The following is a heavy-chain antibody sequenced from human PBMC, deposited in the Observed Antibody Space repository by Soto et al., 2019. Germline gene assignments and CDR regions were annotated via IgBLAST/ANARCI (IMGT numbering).Heavy chain of an antibody. Sequence: PGGSLGLSCAASGFTFSSDWMSWVRQAPGKGLEWVANIKQDGSEKYYVDSVKGRFTISRDNAKNSLYLQMNSLRAEDTAVYYCAKCLLSQTLNAFHICGQGTMVPVS. V-gene: IGHV3-7*01. D-gene: IGHD3-10*01. CDR3: AKCLLSQTLNAFHI. CDR2: IKQDGSEK. CDR1: GFTFSSDW. J-gene: IGHJ3*02.